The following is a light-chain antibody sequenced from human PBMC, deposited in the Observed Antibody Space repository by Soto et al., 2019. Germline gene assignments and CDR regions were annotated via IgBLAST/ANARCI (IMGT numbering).Light chain of an antibody. CDR2: GAS. Sequence: EIVLTQSPGTLSLSPGERATLSCRASQSVSRSYLAWYQQKPGQAPRLLIYGASSRATGIPDRFSGSGSGTDRTLTISRLEPEDYAVYYCQQYGSSQYTFGQGTKLEIQ. CDR1: QSVSRSY. J-gene: IGKJ2*01. CDR3: QQYGSSQYT. V-gene: IGKV3-20*01.